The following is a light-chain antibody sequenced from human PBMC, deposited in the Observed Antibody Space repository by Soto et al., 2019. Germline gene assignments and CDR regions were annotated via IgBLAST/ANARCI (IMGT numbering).Light chain of an antibody. CDR1: SSDVGGYNY. CDR2: DVS. J-gene: IGLJ1*01. V-gene: IGLV2-14*01. CDR3: SSYTSSSTLV. Sequence: QSVLTQPASVSGSPGQSITISCTGTSSDVGGYNYVSWYQQHPGKAPKLMIYDVSSRPSGVSNRFSGSKSGNTASLTISGLKAEDEADYYCSSYTSSSTLVFGTGTKATVL.